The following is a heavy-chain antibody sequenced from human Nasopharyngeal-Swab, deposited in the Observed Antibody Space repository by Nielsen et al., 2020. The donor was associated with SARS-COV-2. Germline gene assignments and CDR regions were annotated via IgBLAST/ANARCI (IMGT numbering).Heavy chain of an antibody. CDR3: AAGSAYYDSSDNTFDY. D-gene: IGHD3-22*01. CDR2: IVVGSGNT. CDR1: GFTFTTSA. J-gene: IGHJ4*02. Sequence: SVNVSCKASGFTFTTSAVQWVRQARGQRLEWIGWIVVGSGNTNYAQKFQERVTITRDMSTSTAYMELSSLRSEDTAVYYCAAGSAYYDSSDNTFDYWGQGTLVTVSS. V-gene: IGHV1-58*01.